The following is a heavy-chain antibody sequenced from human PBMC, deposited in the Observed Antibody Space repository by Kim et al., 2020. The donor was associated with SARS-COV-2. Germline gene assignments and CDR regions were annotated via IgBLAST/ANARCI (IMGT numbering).Heavy chain of an antibody. V-gene: IGHV3-23*03. D-gene: IGHD6-13*01. J-gene: IGHJ4*02. CDR3: AKVGASYSSSWYGGNYFDY. Sequence: GRSTISRDNSKNTLYLQMNSLRAEDTAVYYCAKVGASYSSSWYGGNYFDYWGQGTLVTVSS.